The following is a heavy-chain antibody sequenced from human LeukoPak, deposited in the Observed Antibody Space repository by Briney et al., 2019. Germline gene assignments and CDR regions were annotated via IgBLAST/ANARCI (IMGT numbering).Heavy chain of an antibody. V-gene: IGHV3-30*03. D-gene: IGHD3-22*01. CDR1: GFTFSSYG. CDR2: ISYDGSNK. J-gene: IGHJ3*02. Sequence: PGRSLRLSCAASGFTFSSYGMHWVRQAPGKGLEWVAVISYDGSNKYYADSVKGRFTISRDNSKNTLYLQMNSLRAEDTAVYYCARTHMIVVVSDACDIWGQGSMVTVSS. CDR3: ARTHMIVVVSDACDI.